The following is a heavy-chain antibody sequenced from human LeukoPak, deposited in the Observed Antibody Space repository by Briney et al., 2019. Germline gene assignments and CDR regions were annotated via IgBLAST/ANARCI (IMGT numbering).Heavy chain of an antibody. J-gene: IGHJ6*04. D-gene: IGHD5-12*01. CDR3: TRDRWWGGYISRGMDV. V-gene: IGHV3-49*04. CDR1: GFTFSSYW. CDR2: IRSKDNDGTT. Sequence: GGSLRLSCAASGFTFSSYWMSWVRQAPGKGLEWLGLIRSKDNDGTTDYAASVKGRFIISRDDSKSVAYLEMNDLKIEDTAVYYCTRDRWWGGYISRGMDVWGKGTTVTISS.